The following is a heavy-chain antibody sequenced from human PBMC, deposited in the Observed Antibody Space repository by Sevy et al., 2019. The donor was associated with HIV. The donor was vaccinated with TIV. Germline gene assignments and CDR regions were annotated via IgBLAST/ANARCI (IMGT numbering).Heavy chain of an antibody. CDR2: IWNDGSNK. Sequence: GGSLRLSCAASGFTFSNYGMHWVRQAPGKGLEWVAVIWNDGSNKYYADSVKGRFTISRDNYKKTMSLQMNSLKVEDTAVDFCARGGDFNDRSAKRDFDYWGQGTLVTVSS. CDR3: ARGGDFNDRSAKRDFDY. V-gene: IGHV3-33*01. D-gene: IGHD3-22*01. J-gene: IGHJ4*02. CDR1: GFTFSNYG.